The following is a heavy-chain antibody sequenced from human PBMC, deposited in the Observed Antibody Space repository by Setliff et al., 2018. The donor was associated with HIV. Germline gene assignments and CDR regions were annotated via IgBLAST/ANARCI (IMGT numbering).Heavy chain of an antibody. CDR3: ARAGGGATDQAFDI. V-gene: IGHV1-46*01. D-gene: IGHD2-2*01. J-gene: IGHJ3*02. CDR1: GYTFTSYG. Sequence: ASVKVSCKASGYTFTSYGISWVRQAPGQGLEWLGIIDPNGGATNNAQKLQGRLTVTTDTSTGTLYMELSNLRSDDSAVYYCARAGGGATDQAFDIWGQGTMVTVS. CDR2: IDPNGGAT.